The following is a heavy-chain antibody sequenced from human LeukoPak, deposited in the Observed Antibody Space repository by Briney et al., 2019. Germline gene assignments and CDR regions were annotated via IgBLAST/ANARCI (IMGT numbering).Heavy chain of an antibody. CDR1: GGSISSSSYY. CDR3: ARDGGAWWAFDI. D-gene: IGHD2-15*01. J-gene: IGHJ3*02. Sequence: PSETLSLTCTVSGGSISSSSYYWGWIRQPPGKGLEWIGSIYYSGSTNYNPSLKSRVTISVDTSKNQFSLKLSSVTAADTAVYYCARDGGAWWAFDIWGQGTMVTVSS. CDR2: IYYSGST. V-gene: IGHV4-39*07.